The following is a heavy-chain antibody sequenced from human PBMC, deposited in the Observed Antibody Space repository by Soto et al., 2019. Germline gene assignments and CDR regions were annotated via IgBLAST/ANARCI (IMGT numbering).Heavy chain of an antibody. CDR2: ISAYNGNT. CDR3: ATRYCSGGSCDFDY. J-gene: IGHJ4*02. CDR1: GYTFTSYG. D-gene: IGHD2-15*01. Sequence: GASVKVSCKASGYTFTSYGISWVRQAPGQGLEWMGWISAYNGNTNYAQKLQGRVTMTTDTSTSTAYMELRSLRSDDTAVYYCATRYCSGGSCDFDYWGQGTLVTVSS. V-gene: IGHV1-18*01.